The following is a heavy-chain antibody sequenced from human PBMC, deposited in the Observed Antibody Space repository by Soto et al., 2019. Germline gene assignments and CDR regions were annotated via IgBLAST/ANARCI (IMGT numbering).Heavy chain of an antibody. Sequence: QVQLQESGPGLVKPSQTLSLTCTVSGGSISSGGYYWSWIRQHPGKGLEWIGYIYYSGSTYYNPSLESRVTISVDTSKNPFSLKLSSVTAADTAVYYCARFRRGYGEHWFDYWGQGTLVTVSS. CDR3: ARFRRGYGEHWFDY. D-gene: IGHD4-17*01. CDR1: GGSISSGGYY. V-gene: IGHV4-31*03. J-gene: IGHJ4*02. CDR2: IYYSGST.